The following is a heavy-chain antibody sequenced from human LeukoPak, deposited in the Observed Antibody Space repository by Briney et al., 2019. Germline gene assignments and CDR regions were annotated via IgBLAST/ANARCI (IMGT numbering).Heavy chain of an antibody. CDR2: ISGSGGST. CDR3: ARDADPYCSGGSCFIDY. CDR1: GFTFSSYA. D-gene: IGHD2-15*01. J-gene: IGHJ4*02. Sequence: PGGSLRLSCAASGFTFSSYAMSWVRQAPGKGLEWVSAISGSGGSTYYADSVKGRFTISRDNSKNTLYLQMNSLRAEDTAVYYCARDADPYCSGGSCFIDYWGQGTLVTVSS. V-gene: IGHV3-23*01.